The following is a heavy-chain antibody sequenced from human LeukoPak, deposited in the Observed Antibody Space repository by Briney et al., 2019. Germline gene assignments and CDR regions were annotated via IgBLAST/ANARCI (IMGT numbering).Heavy chain of an antibody. D-gene: IGHD3-16*02. CDR1: GYTFTGYY. J-gene: IGHJ4*02. CDR3: AGYADDYVWGSYRYSGPDY. V-gene: IGHV1-2*06. CDR2: INPNSGGT. Sequence: GASVKVSCKASGYTFTGYYMHWVRQAPGQGLEWMGRINPNSGGTNYAQKFQGRVTMTRDTSISTAYVELGRLRSDDTAVYYCAGYADDYVWGSYRYSGPDYWGQGTLVTVSS.